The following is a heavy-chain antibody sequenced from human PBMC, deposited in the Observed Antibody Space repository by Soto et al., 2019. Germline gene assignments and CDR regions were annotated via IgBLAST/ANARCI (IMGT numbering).Heavy chain of an antibody. V-gene: IGHV3-48*01. CDR2: ISDRSDTI. CDR1: GFTFSRYS. Sequence: GGSLRLSCAASGFTFSRYSMNWVRQAPGKRLEWLSYISDRSDTIYYADSVKGRFTISRDNAKNTLYLQMNSLRGEDTAVYYWARDTVRRWLRLGSYYYYGMDVWCQGTTVTVSS. D-gene: IGHD5-12*01. J-gene: IGHJ6*02. CDR3: ARDTVRRWLRLGSYYYYGMDV.